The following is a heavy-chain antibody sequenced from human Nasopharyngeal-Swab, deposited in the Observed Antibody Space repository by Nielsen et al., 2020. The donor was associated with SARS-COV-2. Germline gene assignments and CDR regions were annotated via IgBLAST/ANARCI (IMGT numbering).Heavy chain of an antibody. CDR1: GFTFSSYA. J-gene: IGHJ4*02. D-gene: IGHD2-2*02. V-gene: IGHV3-30-3*01. CDR2: ISYDGSNK. Sequence: GESLKISCAASGFTFSSYAMHWVRQAPGKGLEWVAVISYDGSNKYYADSVKGRFTISRDNSKNTLYLQMNSLRAEDTAVYYCARDLPPYCSSTSCYTRGIDYWGQGTLVTVSS. CDR3: ARDLPPYCSSTSCYTRGIDY.